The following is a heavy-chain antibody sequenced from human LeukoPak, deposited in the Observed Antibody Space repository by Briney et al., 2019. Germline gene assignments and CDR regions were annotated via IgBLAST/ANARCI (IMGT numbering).Heavy chain of an antibody. CDR3: ARAASLDY. D-gene: IGHD2-2*01. J-gene: IGHJ4*02. CDR1: GGSIGNFY. Sequence: SETLSLTCTVSGGSIGNFYWNWIRQSPGKGLEWIGYIYYSGTTSYNPSLKSRVTISLGMSSNQFSLRLDSVTAADTAVYYCARAASLDYWGQGILVTVSS. CDR2: IYYSGTT. V-gene: IGHV4-59*01.